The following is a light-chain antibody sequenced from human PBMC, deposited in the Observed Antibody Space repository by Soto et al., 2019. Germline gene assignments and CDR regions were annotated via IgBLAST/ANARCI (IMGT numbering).Light chain of an antibody. CDR3: AAWDDSLNDYV. V-gene: IGLV1-44*01. CDR2: SNT. CDR1: SSNIGSNT. Sequence: QSVLTQPPSASGTPGQRVTISCSGSSSNIGSNTVSWYQQLPGTAPKLLIYSNTWRPSGVPDRFSGSKSGTSASLAISGLQSEDEADYYCAAWDDSLNDYVFGTGTKVTVL. J-gene: IGLJ1*01.